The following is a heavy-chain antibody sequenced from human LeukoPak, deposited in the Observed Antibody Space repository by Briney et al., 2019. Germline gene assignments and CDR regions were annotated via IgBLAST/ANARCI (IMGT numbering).Heavy chain of an antibody. CDR2: IWYDGSNK. J-gene: IGHJ6*02. Sequence: PGGSLRLSCAASGFTFSSYGMHWVRQAPGRGLEWVAVIWYDGSNKYYADSVKGRFTISRDNSKNTLYLQMNSLRAEDTAVYYCAREASGSPYYYYYYGMDVWGQGTTVTVSS. CDR3: AREASGSPYYYYYYGMDV. V-gene: IGHV3-33*01. CDR1: GFTFSSYG. D-gene: IGHD1-26*01.